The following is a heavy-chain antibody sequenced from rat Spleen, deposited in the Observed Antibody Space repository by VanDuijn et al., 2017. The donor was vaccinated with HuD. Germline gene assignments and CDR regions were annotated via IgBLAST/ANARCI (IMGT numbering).Heavy chain of an antibody. J-gene: IGHJ4*01. CDR1: AYSILSSYS. Sequence: VQLQESGPGLVKASQSFSLTCSVTAYSILSSYSWNWIRKFPGDKLEWMGHINSAGATNQNPSLKSRISITRDTSKKQFFLQVNSVNSGDTATYYCAGSRYNNYVMDAWGKGVSVTVSA. D-gene: IGHD1-10*01. CDR3: AGSRYNNYVMDA. CDR2: INSAGAT. V-gene: IGHV3-3*01.